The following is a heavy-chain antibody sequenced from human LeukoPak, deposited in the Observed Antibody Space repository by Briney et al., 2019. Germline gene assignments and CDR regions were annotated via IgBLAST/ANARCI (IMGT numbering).Heavy chain of an antibody. D-gene: IGHD3-10*01. CDR3: ATGVLASYGSGSYSGFDFDY. J-gene: IGHJ4*02. V-gene: IGHV3-23*01. CDR1: GFTFSSYA. Sequence: GGSLRLSCAASGFTFSSYAMSCVRQAPGKGLEWVSAISGSGGSTYYADSVKGRFTISRDNSKNTLYLQMNSLRAEDTAVYYCATGVLASYGSGSYSGFDFDYWGQGTLVTVSS. CDR2: ISGSGGST.